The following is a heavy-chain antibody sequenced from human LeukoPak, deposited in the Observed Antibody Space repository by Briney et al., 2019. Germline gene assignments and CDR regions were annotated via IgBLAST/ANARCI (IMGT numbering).Heavy chain of an antibody. J-gene: IGHJ4*02. Sequence: PGGSLRLSCAASGFTFSSYSMNWVRQAPGKGLEWVSSISSSSSYIYYADSVKGRFTISRDNAKNSLYLQMNSLRAEDTAVYYCAKVSSAGSGGFRYWGQGTLVTVSS. V-gene: IGHV3-21*01. D-gene: IGHD2-15*01. CDR3: AKVSSAGSGGFRY. CDR2: ISSSSSYI. CDR1: GFTFSSYS.